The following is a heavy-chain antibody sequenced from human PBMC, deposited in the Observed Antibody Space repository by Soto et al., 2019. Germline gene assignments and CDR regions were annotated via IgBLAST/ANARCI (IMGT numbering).Heavy chain of an antibody. CDR3: ARHSIAVAGEFDY. Sequence: SETRSLTCTVSGGSISSSSYYCGWIRQPPGKGLEWIGSIYYSGSTYYNPSLKSRVTISVDTSKNQFSLKLSSVTAADTAVYHSARHSIAVAGEFDYWGQGTLVTVSS. CDR1: GGSISSSSYY. J-gene: IGHJ4*02. CDR2: IYYSGST. D-gene: IGHD6-19*01. V-gene: IGHV4-39*01.